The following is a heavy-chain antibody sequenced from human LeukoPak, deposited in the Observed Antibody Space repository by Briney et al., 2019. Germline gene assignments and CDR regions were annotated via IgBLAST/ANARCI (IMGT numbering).Heavy chain of an antibody. Sequence: PGASLRLSCAASGFTFSNYGMSWVRQAPGKGLGWVSAITGSGGSTWCADCVEGHFTISRDNSKNTLYLQMTSLGAEDTAVYYCTKWGDSDGLTGYYDSDCWGQGTLVTVSS. D-gene: IGHD3-9*01. CDR2: ITGSGGST. J-gene: IGHJ4*02. CDR1: GFTFSNYG. CDR3: TKWGDSDGLTGYYDSDC. V-gene: IGHV3-23*01.